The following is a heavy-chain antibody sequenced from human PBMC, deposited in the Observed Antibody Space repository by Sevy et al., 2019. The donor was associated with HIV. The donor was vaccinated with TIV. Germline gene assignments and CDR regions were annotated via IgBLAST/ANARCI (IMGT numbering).Heavy chain of an antibody. D-gene: IGHD1-1*01. J-gene: IGHJ4*02. CDR3: SKAPNHELSSVPFDC. CDR2: ISWNSDNI. V-gene: IGHV3-9*01. Sequence: GGSLRLSCAASGFTFDNFAMHWVRQAPGKGLEWVSGISWNSDNISHGDSVKGRFTISRDNAKQSLYLQMDSLRVEDTALYFCSKAPNHELSSVPFDCWGPGTLVTVSS. CDR1: GFTFDNFA.